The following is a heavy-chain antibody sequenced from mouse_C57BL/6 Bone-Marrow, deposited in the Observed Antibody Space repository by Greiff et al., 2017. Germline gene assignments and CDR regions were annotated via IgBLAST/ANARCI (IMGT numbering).Heavy chain of an antibody. CDR1: GYTFTNYW. D-gene: IGHD2-3*01. CDR2: IYPGGGYT. J-gene: IGHJ4*01. V-gene: IGHV1-63*01. Sequence: QVQLQQSGAELVRPGTSVKMSCKASGYTFTNYWIGWAKQRPGHGLEWIGDIYPGGGYTNYNEKFKGKATLTADKSSSTAYMQFSSLTSEDSAIYYLARWGGEWLLFAMDYWVKEPQSPSPQ. CDR3: ARWGGEWLLFAMDY.